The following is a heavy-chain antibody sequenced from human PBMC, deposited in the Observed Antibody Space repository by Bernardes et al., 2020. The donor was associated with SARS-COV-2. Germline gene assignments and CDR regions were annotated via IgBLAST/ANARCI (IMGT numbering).Heavy chain of an antibody. CDR1: GYTFTGYY. CDR3: ARDMTTVTTPPENWFDP. J-gene: IGHJ5*02. CDR2: INPNSGGT. V-gene: IGHV1-2*04. Sequence: SVKVSCKASGYTFTGYYMHWVRQAPGQGLEWMGWINPNSGGTNYAQKFQGWVTMTRDTSISTAYMELSRLRSDDTAVYYCARDMTTVTTPPENWFDPWGQGTLVTVSS. D-gene: IGHD4-17*01.